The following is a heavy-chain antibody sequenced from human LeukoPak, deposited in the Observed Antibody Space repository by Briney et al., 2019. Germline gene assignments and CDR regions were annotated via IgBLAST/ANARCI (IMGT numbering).Heavy chain of an antibody. Sequence: GASVKVSCKASGYTFTSYGISWVRQAPGQGLEWMGWISAYNGNTNYAQKLQGRVTMTTDTSTSTAYMELRSLRSDDTAVYYCARSQQRSGYLYYYYYYMDVWGKGTTVTVSS. CDR2: ISAYNGNT. V-gene: IGHV1-18*01. CDR3: ARSQQRSGYLYYYYYYMDV. J-gene: IGHJ6*03. D-gene: IGHD3-3*01. CDR1: GYTFTSYG.